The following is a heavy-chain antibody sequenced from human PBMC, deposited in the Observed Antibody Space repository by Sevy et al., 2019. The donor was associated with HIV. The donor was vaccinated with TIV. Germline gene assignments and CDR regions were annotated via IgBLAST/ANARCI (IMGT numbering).Heavy chain of an antibody. D-gene: IGHD2-8*01. V-gene: IGHV3-23*01. CDR2: LSFGCGEI. CDR1: GFTFSKYS. CDR3: AREGGTKPHDY. Sequence: GGSLRLSCAASGFTFSKYSMSWVRQPPGKGLEWVSTLSFGCGEINYADSVKGRFTISRDNSKSSVYLQMNNLRPEDTAVYYCAREGGTKPHDYWDQGTLVTVSS. J-gene: IGHJ4*02.